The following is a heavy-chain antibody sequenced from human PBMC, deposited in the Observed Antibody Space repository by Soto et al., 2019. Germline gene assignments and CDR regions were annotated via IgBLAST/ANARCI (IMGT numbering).Heavy chain of an antibody. J-gene: IGHJ6*01. D-gene: IGHD2-2*01. CDR1: GYTFTNYG. Sequence: ASVKVSCKASGYTFTNYGITWVRQAPGQGLEWMGWITASNGNANYAREIQGRLTLTRDTSTNTASMELRSLRSDDTAVYYCPRPASCSGTSCSNNIHYGLAVRGRQTTV. CDR3: PRPASCSGTSCSNNIHYGLAV. V-gene: IGHV1-18*01. CDR2: ITASNGNA.